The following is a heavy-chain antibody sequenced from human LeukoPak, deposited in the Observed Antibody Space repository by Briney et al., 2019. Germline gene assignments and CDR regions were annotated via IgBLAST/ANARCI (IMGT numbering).Heavy chain of an antibody. J-gene: IGHJ4*02. CDR1: GFTFSSYG. Sequence: GGSLRLSCAASGFTFSSYGMHWVRQAPGKGLEWVALIWYDGSNKYYADSVKGRFTISRDNSKNTLYLQMNSLRAEDTVVYYCASNYGSGTYYFPFDYWGQGTLVTVSS. V-gene: IGHV3-33*01. D-gene: IGHD3-10*01. CDR3: ASNYGSGTYYFPFDY. CDR2: IWYDGSNK.